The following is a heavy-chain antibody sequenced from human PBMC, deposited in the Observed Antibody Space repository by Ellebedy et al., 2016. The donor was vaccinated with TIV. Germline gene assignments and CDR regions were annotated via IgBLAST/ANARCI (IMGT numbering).Heavy chain of an antibody. CDR3: ATDGSYGDYRFPTHAFEI. CDR1: GFTFSNYG. J-gene: IGHJ3*02. V-gene: IGHV3-30*12. Sequence: GGSLRLSCAASGFTFSNYGMHWVRQAPGKGLEWVAVISYDGSNEYYADSVKGRFTVSRDNTESSLYLQMNSLRVEDTAVFYCATDGSYGDYRFPTHAFEIWGQGTMVTVSS. CDR2: ISYDGSNE. D-gene: IGHD4-17*01.